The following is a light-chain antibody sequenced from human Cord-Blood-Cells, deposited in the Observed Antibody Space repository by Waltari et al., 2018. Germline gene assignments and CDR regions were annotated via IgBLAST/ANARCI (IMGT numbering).Light chain of an antibody. CDR2: WAS. Sequence: DIVMTQSPDSLAVSLGERATINCQSSPSVLYSSNNKNHLAWYQQKPGQPPKLLIYWASTRESGVPDRFSGSGSGTDFTLTISSLQAEDVAVYYCQQYYSTPTWTFGQGTKVEIK. V-gene: IGKV4-1*01. J-gene: IGKJ1*01. CDR3: QQYYSTPTWT. CDR1: PSVLYSSNNKNH.